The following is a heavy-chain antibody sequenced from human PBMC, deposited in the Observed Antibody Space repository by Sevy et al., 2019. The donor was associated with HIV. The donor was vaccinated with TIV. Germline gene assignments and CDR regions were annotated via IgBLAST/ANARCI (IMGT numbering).Heavy chain of an antibody. CDR3: ARGALGRQQLATCFDY. J-gene: IGHJ4*02. D-gene: IGHD6-13*01. CDR2: ISSSSSYI. V-gene: IGHV3-21*01. CDR1: GFTFSSYS. Sequence: GGSLRLSCAASGFTFSSYSMNWVRQAPGKGLEWVSSISSSSSYIYYADSVKGRFTISRDNAKNSLYLQMNSLRAEDTAVHYCARGALGRQQLATCFDYWGQGTLVTVSS.